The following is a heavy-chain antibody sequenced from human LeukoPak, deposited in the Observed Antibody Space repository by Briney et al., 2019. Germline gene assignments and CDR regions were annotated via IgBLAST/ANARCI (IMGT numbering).Heavy chain of an antibody. D-gene: IGHD3-9*01. Sequence: GGSLRPSCAASGFTFSNAWMSWVRQAPGKGLEWVGRIKSKTDGGTTDYAAPVKGRFTISRDDSKNTLDLQMNSLKTEDTAVYYCTTEALYYDILTGYCFDYWGQGTLVTVSS. V-gene: IGHV3-15*01. CDR3: TTEALYYDILTGYCFDY. CDR1: GFTFSNAW. CDR2: IKSKTDGGTT. J-gene: IGHJ4*02.